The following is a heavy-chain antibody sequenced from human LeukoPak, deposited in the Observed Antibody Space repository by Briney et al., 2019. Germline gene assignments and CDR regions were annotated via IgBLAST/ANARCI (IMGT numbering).Heavy chain of an antibody. CDR1: GGTFSSYA. Sequence: SVKVSCKASGGTFSSYAISWVRQAPGQGLEWMGGIIPIFGTANYAQKFQGRVTITADESTSTAYMELSSLRSEDTAVYYCVCSSSSQKNYYYYGMDVWGQGTTVTVSS. CDR3: VCSSSSQKNYYYYGMDV. D-gene: IGHD6-6*01. V-gene: IGHV1-69*13. J-gene: IGHJ6*02. CDR2: IIPIFGTA.